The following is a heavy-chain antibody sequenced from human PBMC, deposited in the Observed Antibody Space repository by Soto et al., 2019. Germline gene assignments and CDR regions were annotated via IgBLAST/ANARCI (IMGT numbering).Heavy chain of an antibody. D-gene: IGHD2-2*01. CDR1: GFTFVNLC. J-gene: IGHJ4*02. CDR2: IKQDGSEK. Sequence: PGGSMRLPCAVFGFTFVNLCVGWVSQAQGRGLGWVGNIKQDGSEKYYVDSVKGRFTISRDNAKNSLYLQMNSLRAEDTAVYYCAKNNRYCSSTNCFVFEYWGQGTLVTVSS. V-gene: IGHV3-7*01. CDR3: AKNNRYCSSTNCFVFEY.